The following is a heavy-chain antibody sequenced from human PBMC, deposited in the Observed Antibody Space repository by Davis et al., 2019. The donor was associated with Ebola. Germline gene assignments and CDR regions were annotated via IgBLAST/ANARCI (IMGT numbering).Heavy chain of an antibody. CDR1: GGSISSGDYY. CDR2: IYYSGST. CDR3: ARDNGDYYFDY. Sequence: SETLSLTCTVSGGSISSGDYYWSWIRQPPGKGLEWIGYIYYSGSTYYNPSLKSRVTISVDKSKNQFSLKLSSVTAADTAVYYCARDNGDYYFDYWGQGTLVTVSS. V-gene: IGHV4-30-4*01. J-gene: IGHJ4*02. D-gene: IGHD4-17*01.